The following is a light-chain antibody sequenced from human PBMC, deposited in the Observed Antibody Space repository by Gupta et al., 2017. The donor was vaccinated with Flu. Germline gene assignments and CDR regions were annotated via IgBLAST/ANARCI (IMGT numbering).Light chain of an antibody. CDR3: AAWDDSLNGWV. J-gene: IGLJ3*02. V-gene: IGLV1-44*01. CDR1: SSNIGSNT. CDR2: SNN. Sequence: SVLTQPPSASGTPGLTVTIACSGSSSNIGSNTVNWYQQLPGTAPKLLIYSNNQRPSGVPDRFSGSKSGTSASLAISGLQSEDEADYYCAAWDDSLNGWVFGGGTKLTVL.